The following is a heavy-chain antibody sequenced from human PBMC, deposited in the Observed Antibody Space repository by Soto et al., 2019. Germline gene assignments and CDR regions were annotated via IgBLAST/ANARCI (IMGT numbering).Heavy chain of an antibody. CDR2: ISYDGSNK. J-gene: IGHJ4*02. V-gene: IGHV3-30*18. Sequence: QVQLVESGGGVVQPGRSQRLSCAASGFTFSSYGMHWVRQAPGKGLEWVAVISYDGSNKYYADSVKGRFTISRDNSKNTLYLQMNSLRAEDTAVYYCAKDLAIAAAGWFDYWGQGTLVTVSS. D-gene: IGHD6-13*01. CDR1: GFTFSSYG. CDR3: AKDLAIAAAGWFDY.